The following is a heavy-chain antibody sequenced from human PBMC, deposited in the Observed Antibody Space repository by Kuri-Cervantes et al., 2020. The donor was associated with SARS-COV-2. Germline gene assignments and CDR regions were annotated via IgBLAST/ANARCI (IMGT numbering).Heavy chain of an antibody. CDR2: INPSGGST. D-gene: IGHD3-3*01. J-gene: IGHJ3*02. CDR3: ARSEYYDFWSGRNDGFDI. V-gene: IGHV1-46*01. Sequence: ASVKVSCKASGYTFTSYYMHWVRQAPGRGLEWMGIINPSGGSTSYAQKFQGRVTMTRDTSTSTVYMELSSLRSEDTAVYYCARSEYYDFWSGRNDGFDIWGQGTMVTVSS. CDR1: GYTFTSYY.